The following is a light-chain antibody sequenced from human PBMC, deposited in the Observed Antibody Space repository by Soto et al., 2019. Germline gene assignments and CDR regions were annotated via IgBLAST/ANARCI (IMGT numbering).Light chain of an antibody. Sequence: DIQMTQSPSTLSASVGDRVTITCRPSQTISSWLAWYQQKPGKAPKLLIYKASSLESGVPSRFSGSGSGTEYTLTISSLQPDDFATYYCLQYDSYSWTFGQGTKVEIK. CDR2: KAS. CDR3: LQYDSYSWT. CDR1: QTISSW. J-gene: IGKJ1*01. V-gene: IGKV1-5*03.